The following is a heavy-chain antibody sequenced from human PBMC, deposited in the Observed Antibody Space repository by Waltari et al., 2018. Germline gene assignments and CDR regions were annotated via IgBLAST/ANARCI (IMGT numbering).Heavy chain of an antibody. J-gene: IGHJ3*02. D-gene: IGHD7-27*01. CDR2: IYSVCDT. CDR1: GFTVSNNY. V-gene: IGHV3-53*01. Sequence: EVQLVESGGGLIQPGGSLRLSCEVSGFTVSNNYIGWVRQAPGKGLGWGSVIYSVCDTYDADAVRGRFTISRDNSKNTLYLQMNSLRVEDTALYYCATWTGGSLGAFDNWGQGTMVTVSS. CDR3: ATWTGGSLGAFDN.